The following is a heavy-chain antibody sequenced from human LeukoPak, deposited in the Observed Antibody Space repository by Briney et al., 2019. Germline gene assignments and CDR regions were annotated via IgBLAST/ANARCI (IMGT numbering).Heavy chain of an antibody. CDR2: INHSGST. CDR1: GGSFSGYY. CDR3: ARAQYSSSLDY. Sequence: SETLSLTCAVYGGSFSGYYWSWIRQPPGKGLEWIGEINHSGSTNYNPSLKSRVTITVDTSKNQFSLKLSSVTAADTAVYYCARAQYSSSLDYWGQGTLVTVSS. D-gene: IGHD6-13*01. J-gene: IGHJ4*02. V-gene: IGHV4-34*01.